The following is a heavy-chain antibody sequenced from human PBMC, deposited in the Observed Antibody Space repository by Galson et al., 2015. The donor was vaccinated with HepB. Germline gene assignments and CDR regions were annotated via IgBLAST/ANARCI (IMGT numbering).Heavy chain of an antibody. D-gene: IGHD3-22*01. CDR3: ARTRRYDSSGYWPDDAFDI. Sequence: QSGAEVKKPGESLKISCKGSGYSFTSYWIGWVRQMPGKGLEWMGIIYPGDSDTRYSPSFQGQVTISADKSISTAYLQWSSLKASDTAMYYCARTRRYDSSGYWPDDAFDIWGQGAMVTVSS. V-gene: IGHV5-51*03. CDR1: GYSFTSYW. J-gene: IGHJ3*02. CDR2: IYPGDSDT.